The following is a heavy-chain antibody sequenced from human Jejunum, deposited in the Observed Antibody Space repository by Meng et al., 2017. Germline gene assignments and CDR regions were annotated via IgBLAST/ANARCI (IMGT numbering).Heavy chain of an antibody. CDR3: ARDMGYCSSVSCYEYAVFDY. Sequence: GGSLRLSCAASGFSFSSYEMNWVRLAPGKGLEWVSYIGRSGSTMYYADSVKGRFTISRDNAKNSLYLQMNSLRAEDTAVYYCARDMGYCSSVSCYEYAVFDYWGQGTLVTVSS. V-gene: IGHV3-48*03. J-gene: IGHJ4*02. D-gene: IGHD2-2*01. CDR2: IGRSGSTM. CDR1: GFSFSSYE.